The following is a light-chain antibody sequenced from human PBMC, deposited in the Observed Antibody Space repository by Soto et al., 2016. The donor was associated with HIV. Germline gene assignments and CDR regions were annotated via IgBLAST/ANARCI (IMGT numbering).Light chain of an antibody. V-gene: IGLV3-25*03. J-gene: IGLJ2*01. CDR3: QSADSSGTYVL. Sequence: SYELTQPPSVSVSPGQTASITCSGDTLPKQYAYWYQQKPSQAPVLVIYKDSERPSGIPERFSGSSSGTTVTLTISGVQAEDEADYYCQSADSSGTYVLFGGGTKLTVL. CDR1: TLPKQY. CDR2: KDS.